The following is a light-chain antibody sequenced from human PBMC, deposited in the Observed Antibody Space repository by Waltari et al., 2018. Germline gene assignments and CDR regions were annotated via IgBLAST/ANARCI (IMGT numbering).Light chain of an antibody. CDR3: QQRTDRPPVT. CDR1: QSVRFY. J-gene: IGKJ1*01. V-gene: IGKV3-11*01. CDR2: DAS. Sequence: EVVLTQSPATLSLSPGERATLSCRASQSVRFYLAGYQQKPGQAPRLLIYDASDRATGVPARFSGSGSGTDFTLTISSLEPEDFAVYYCQQRTDRPPVTFGQGTRVEMK.